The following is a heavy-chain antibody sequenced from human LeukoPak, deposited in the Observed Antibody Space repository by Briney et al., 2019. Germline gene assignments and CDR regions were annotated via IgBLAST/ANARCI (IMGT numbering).Heavy chain of an antibody. CDR2: IYYSGST. J-gene: IGHJ4*02. D-gene: IGHD6-19*01. CDR3: ARFPGDRYSSGWYPFDY. V-gene: IGHV4-39*07. CDR1: GGSISSSSYY. Sequence: PSETLSLTCTVSGGSISSSSYYWGWIRQPPGKGLEWIGSIYYSGSTYYNPSLKSRVTISVDTSKNQFSLKLSSVTAADTAVYYCARFPGDRYSSGWYPFDYWGQGTLVTVSS.